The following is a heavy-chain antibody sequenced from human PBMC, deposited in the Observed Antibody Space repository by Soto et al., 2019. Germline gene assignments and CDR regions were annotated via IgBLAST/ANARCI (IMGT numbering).Heavy chain of an antibody. CDR1: GLTLRNFA. D-gene: IGHD3-3*01. J-gene: IGHJ3*02. CDR3: ARCPPWSIDI. Sequence: GGSRRLSWAAFGLTLRNFARSRVRQAPGKRLELVATINPPGSEKQYSASVPGPFTISRDNTKNSLYLQMNSLRAADTAVYYCARCPPWSIDIWGEGTMVPVSS. V-gene: IGHV3-7*01. CDR2: INPPGSEK.